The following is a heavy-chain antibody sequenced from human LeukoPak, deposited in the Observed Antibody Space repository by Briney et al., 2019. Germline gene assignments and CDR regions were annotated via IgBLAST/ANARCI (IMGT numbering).Heavy chain of an antibody. V-gene: IGHV6-1*01. J-gene: IGHJ5*02. D-gene: IGHD2-2*01. Sequence: SQTLSLTCAISGDSVSSNSVTWNWIRQSPSRGLEWLGRTYYRSTWYNDYAVSVRGRITVNPDTSKNQFSLRLNSVTPEDTAVYYCARRLTQYDCFDPWGQGILVTASS. CDR2: TYYRSTWYN. CDR3: ARRLTQYDCFDP. CDR1: GDSVSSNSVT.